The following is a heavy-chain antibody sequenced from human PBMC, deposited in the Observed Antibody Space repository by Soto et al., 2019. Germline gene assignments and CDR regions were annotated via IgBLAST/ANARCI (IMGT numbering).Heavy chain of an antibody. Sequence: PSETLSLTCTVSGGCISSGDYYRSWIRQPPGKGLEWIGYIYYSGSTYYNPSLKSRVTISVDTSKNQFSLKLSSVTAADTAVYYCASWGIAYYDSSGYFPRFASDIWGQGRMVTVSS. CDR2: IYYSGST. CDR3: ASWGIAYYDSSGYFPRFASDI. J-gene: IGHJ3*02. CDR1: GGCISSGDYY. V-gene: IGHV4-30-4*01. D-gene: IGHD3-22*01.